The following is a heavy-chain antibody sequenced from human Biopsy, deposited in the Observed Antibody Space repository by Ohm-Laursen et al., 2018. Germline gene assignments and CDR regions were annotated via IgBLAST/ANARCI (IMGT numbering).Heavy chain of an antibody. J-gene: IGHJ6*02. V-gene: IGHV3-11*01. D-gene: IGHD4-23*01. Sequence: GSLRLSCTASGFSFSDYHMRWIRQAPGRGLERVSYISGGGTIYYGDSMKGRVTISRDNAKNSLYLQMHSLRAEDTAVYYCARDTRWSPYSMDVWGQGTTVTVSS. CDR1: GFSFSDYH. CDR3: ARDTRWSPYSMDV. CDR2: ISGGGTI.